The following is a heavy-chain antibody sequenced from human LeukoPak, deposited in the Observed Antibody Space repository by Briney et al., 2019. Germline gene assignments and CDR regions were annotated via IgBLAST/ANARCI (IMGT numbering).Heavy chain of an antibody. V-gene: IGHV3-7*01. D-gene: IGHD5-18*01. CDR1: GFTFSDYW. J-gene: IGHJ4*02. Sequence: GGSLRLSCAASGFTFSDYWMTWVRQAPGKGLEWVANIKPDGSEKYYVDSVKGRFTISRDNAKNSLYLQMNSLRVEDTAVYYCARDTGGGYSCYDCWGQGTLVTVSS. CDR3: ARDTGGGYSCYDC. CDR2: IKPDGSEK.